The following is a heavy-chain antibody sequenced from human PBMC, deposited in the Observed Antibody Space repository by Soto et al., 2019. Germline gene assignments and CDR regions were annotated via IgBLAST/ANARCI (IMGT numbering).Heavy chain of an antibody. CDR2: ISYDGSNK. Sequence: QVQLVESGGGVVQPGRSLRLSCAASGFTFSSYAMHWVRQAPGKGLEWVAVISYDGSNKYYADSVKGRFTISRDNSKNTLYLQMNSLRAEDTAVYYGARDDVPAIAAAAPPFDYWGQGTLVTVSS. V-gene: IGHV3-30-3*01. CDR3: ARDDVPAIAAAAPPFDY. CDR1: GFTFSSYA. D-gene: IGHD6-13*01. J-gene: IGHJ4*02.